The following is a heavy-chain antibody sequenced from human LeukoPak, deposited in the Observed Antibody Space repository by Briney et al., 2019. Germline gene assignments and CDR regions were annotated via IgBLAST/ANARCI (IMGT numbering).Heavy chain of an antibody. V-gene: IGHV3-21*01. J-gene: IGHJ5*02. CDR2: ISSSSSYI. CDR1: GFTFSSYS. Sequence: GESLRLSCAASGFTFSSYSMNWVRQAPGKGLEWVSSISSSSSYIYYADSVKGRFTISRDNAKNSLYLQMNSLRAEDTAVYYCARVDLGYWFDPWGQGTLVTVSS. CDR3: ARVDLGYWFDP.